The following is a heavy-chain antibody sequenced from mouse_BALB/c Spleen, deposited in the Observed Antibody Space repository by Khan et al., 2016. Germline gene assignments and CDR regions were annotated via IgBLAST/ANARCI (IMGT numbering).Heavy chain of an antibody. D-gene: IGHD2-1*01. CDR3: ATLYGNEPY. Sequence: VELVESGPGLVAPSQSLSITCTVSGFSLTNYGVHWLRQPPGKGLEWLGVIWAGGSTNYNSALMSRLSISKDNSKGQVFLKMNSQQTDDTAMYYCATLYGNEPYWGQGTLVTVSA. V-gene: IGHV2-9*02. CDR1: GFSLTNYG. J-gene: IGHJ3*01. CDR2: IWAGGST.